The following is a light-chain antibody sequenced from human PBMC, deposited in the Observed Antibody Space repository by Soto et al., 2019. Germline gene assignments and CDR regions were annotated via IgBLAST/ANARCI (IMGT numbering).Light chain of an antibody. V-gene: IGKV1-5*01. J-gene: IGKJ1*01. CDR1: QSISSW. CDR3: QQYNSYSPAT. Sequence: DIPMTQSPSTLSASVGDRVTITCRASQSISSWLAWYQQKPGKAPKLLIYDASRLESGVPSRFSGSESGTECTLAMSSLQPYDFAAYYCQQYNSYSPATFGQGTKVEIK. CDR2: DAS.